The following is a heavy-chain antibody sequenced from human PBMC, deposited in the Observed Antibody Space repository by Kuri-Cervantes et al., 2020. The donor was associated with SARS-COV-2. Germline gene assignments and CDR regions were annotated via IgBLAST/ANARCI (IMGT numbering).Heavy chain of an antibody. CDR3: AKPYNYGGNSG. J-gene: IGHJ4*02. CDR1: GFTFSSYW. V-gene: IGHV3-71*01. CDR2: IRSKAYGGTT. Sequence: GESLKISCAASGFTFSSYWMSWVRQAPGKGLEWVGFIRSKAYGGTTEYAASVKGRFTISRDDSKSIAYLQMNSLRAEDTAVYYCAKPYNYGGNSGWGQGTLVTVSS. D-gene: IGHD4-23*01.